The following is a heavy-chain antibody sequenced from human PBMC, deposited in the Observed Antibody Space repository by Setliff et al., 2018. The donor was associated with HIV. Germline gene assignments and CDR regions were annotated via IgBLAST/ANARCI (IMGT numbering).Heavy chain of an antibody. J-gene: IGHJ4*02. CDR3: ARGPYYYDSSGPFDY. Sequence: LSLTCAASGFTFSSYSMNWVRQAPGKGLEWVSSISSSSSYIYYADSVKGRFTISRDNAKNSLYLQMNSLRAEDTAVYYCARGPYYYDSSGPFDYWGQGTLVTVSS. V-gene: IGHV3-21*01. CDR1: GFTFSSYS. D-gene: IGHD3-22*01. CDR2: ISSSSSYI.